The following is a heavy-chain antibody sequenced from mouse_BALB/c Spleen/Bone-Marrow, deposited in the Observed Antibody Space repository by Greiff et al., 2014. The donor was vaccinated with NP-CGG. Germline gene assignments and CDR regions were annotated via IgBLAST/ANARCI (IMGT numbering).Heavy chain of an antibody. CDR3: TRKDY. CDR2: IYPSDSYT. J-gene: IGHJ3*01. CDR1: GYTFTSYW. V-gene: IGHV1-69*02. Sequence: QVQLQQPGAELVRPGASVKLSCKASGYTFTSYWINWVKQRPGQGLEWIGNIYPSDSYTNYNQKFKDKATLTVDKSSSTAYMQLSSPTSEDSAVYYCTRKDYWGQGTLVTVFA.